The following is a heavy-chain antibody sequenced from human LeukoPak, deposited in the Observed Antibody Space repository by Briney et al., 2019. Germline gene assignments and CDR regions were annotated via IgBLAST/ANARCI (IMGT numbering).Heavy chain of an antibody. CDR2: ISWISGSI. V-gene: IGHV3-9*01. CDR3: AKDEDVNSSRRGLWLSRFGSNNLFQH. J-gene: IGHJ1*01. Sequence: GRSLRLSCAASGFTFADYAMHWVRHAPGKGLEWVSGISWISGSIGYADSVKGRFTISRDNAKNSLYLQMNSLRAEDTALYYCAKDEDVNSSRRGLWLSRFGSNNLFQHWGQGTLVTVSS. CDR1: GFTFADYA. D-gene: IGHD6-19*01.